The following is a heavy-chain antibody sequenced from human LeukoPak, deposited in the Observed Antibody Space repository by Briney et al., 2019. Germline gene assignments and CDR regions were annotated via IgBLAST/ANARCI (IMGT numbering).Heavy chain of an antibody. J-gene: IGHJ5*02. V-gene: IGHV4-59*08. D-gene: IGHD6-13*01. Sequence: SETLSLTCTVSGASISTYYWSWIRQPPGKGLEWIGYISYSGNTNYNPSLRSRVTISADTSKNQLSLKLSSVTAADTAVYYCARLGAGNWFDPWGQGTLVTVSS. CDR2: ISYSGNT. CDR1: GASISTYY. CDR3: ARLGAGNWFDP.